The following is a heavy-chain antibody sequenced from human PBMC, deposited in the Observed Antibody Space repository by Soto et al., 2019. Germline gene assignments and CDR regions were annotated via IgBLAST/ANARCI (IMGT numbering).Heavy chain of an antibody. CDR1: GGSISSGDYY. V-gene: IGHV4-30-4*01. CDR3: ARVRGVTYFDY. CDR2: TYYSGST. D-gene: IGHD3-10*01. Sequence: QVQLQESGPGLVKPSQTLSLTCTVSGGSISSGDYYWSWIRQPPGKGLEWIGYTYYSGSTYYNPSLKXRXTXSXXTSKNQFSLKLTSVTAADTAVYYCARVRGVTYFDYWGQGTLVTVSS. J-gene: IGHJ4*02.